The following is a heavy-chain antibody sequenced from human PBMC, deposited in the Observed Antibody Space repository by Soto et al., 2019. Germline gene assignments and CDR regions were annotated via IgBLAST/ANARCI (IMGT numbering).Heavy chain of an antibody. D-gene: IGHD2-15*01. CDR3: VKERMKENSVWDPFDI. Sequence: EAQLLESGGGLVQPGGSLRLSCASSGFIFRNYAMSWVRQSPGKGLEWVSGIGGPGTDTYYADSVKGRFTVSRDNYKSTLFLQMNSLRVADTPVYCCVKERMKENSVWDPFDIWGQGAMVTVSS. J-gene: IGHJ3*02. CDR1: GFIFRNYA. V-gene: IGHV3-23*01. CDR2: IGGPGTDT.